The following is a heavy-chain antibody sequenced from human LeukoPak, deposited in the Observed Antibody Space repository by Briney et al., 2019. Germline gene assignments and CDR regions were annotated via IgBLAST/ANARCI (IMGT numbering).Heavy chain of an antibody. CDR3: ARAPPDWECSNSICYTWYFDL. D-gene: IGHD2-2*02. CDR1: GFMFSDYY. CDR2: ISPSGSTI. V-gene: IGHV3-11*04. J-gene: IGHJ2*01. Sequence: GGSLRLSCAASGFMFSDYYMSWIRQAPGKGLEWVSYISPSGSTIFYADSVKGRFTISRDNAKNSLFLQMNNLGVEDTAVYYCARAPPDWECSNSICYTWYFDLWGRGTLVTVSS.